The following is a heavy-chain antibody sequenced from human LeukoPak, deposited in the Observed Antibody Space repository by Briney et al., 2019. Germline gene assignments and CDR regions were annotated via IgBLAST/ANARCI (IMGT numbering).Heavy chain of an antibody. CDR3: ARDILTGYMYYGMDV. CDR2: ISSSGSTI. Sequence: GGSLRLSCAASGFTFSSYEMNWVRQAPGKGLEWVSYISSSGSTIYYADSVKGRFTISRDNAKNSLYLQMSSLRAEDTAVYYCARDILTGYMYYGMDVWGQGTTVTVSS. J-gene: IGHJ6*02. V-gene: IGHV3-48*03. CDR1: GFTFSSYE. D-gene: IGHD3-9*01.